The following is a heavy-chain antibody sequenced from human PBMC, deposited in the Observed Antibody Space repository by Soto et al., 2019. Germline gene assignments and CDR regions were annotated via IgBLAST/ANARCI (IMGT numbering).Heavy chain of an antibody. CDR1: GGSISSSSYY. CDR2: IYYSGST. V-gene: IGHV4-39*01. Sequence: QLQLQESGPGLVKPSETLSLTCTVSGGSISSSSYYWGWIRQPPGKGLEWIGSIYYSGSTYYNPSLKSRVNISVDTSKNQFSLKLSSVTAADTAVYYCARHIRSSEAEPYYFDYWGQGTLVTVSS. J-gene: IGHJ4*02. CDR3: ARHIRSSEAEPYYFDY. D-gene: IGHD6-6*01.